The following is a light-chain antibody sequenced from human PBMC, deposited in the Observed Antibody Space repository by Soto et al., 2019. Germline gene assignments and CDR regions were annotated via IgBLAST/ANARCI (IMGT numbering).Light chain of an antibody. CDR2: DTS. J-gene: IGKJ1*01. CDR1: QNVYEY. V-gene: IGKV3-20*01. CDR3: QQYGTSPQT. Sequence: EIVLTQSPGTLSRSPGERASLSCRSSQNVYEYVAWYQQKPGQAPRLLIYDTSTRASGVPDRFSGSGSGTEFTLTISRLEPEDFAVYYCQQYGTSPQTLGQGTKVDIK.